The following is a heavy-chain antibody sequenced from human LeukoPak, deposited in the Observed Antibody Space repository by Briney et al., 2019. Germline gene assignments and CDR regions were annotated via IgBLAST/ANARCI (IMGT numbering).Heavy chain of an antibody. J-gene: IGHJ4*02. CDR2: IYHSGST. Sequence: SETLSLTCTVSGYSISSGYYWGWIRQPPGKGLEWIGSIYHSGSTYYNPSLKSRVTISVDTSKNQFSLKLSSVTAADTAVYYCARVDYYDSSGYLIDYWGQGTLVTVSS. CDR3: ARVDYYDSSGYLIDY. CDR1: GYSISSGYY. V-gene: IGHV4-38-2*02. D-gene: IGHD3-22*01.